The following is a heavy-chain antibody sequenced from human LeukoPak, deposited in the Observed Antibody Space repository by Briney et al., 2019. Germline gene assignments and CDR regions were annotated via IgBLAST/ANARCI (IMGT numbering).Heavy chain of an antibody. CDR1: GYTFTSYA. CDR2: INDGSGIT. D-gene: IGHD4-17*01. CDR3: ATDAPDWTEGPEDEDTVTTF. Sequence: ASVKVSCKASGYTFTSYAIHWVRQAPGQSLEWMGCINDGSGITKYAQKFQARVTITRDTSASTAYMELSSLRSEDTAVYYCATDAPDWTEGPEDEDTVTTFWGQGTLVTVSS. V-gene: IGHV1-3*01. J-gene: IGHJ4*02.